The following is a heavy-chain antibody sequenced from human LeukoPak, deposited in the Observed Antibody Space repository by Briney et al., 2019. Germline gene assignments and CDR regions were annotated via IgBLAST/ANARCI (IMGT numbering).Heavy chain of an antibody. J-gene: IGHJ6*03. V-gene: IGHV1-69*13. Sequence: GASVKVSCEASGGSFSRYAFNWVRQAPGQGLEWMGGIIPIFGTSNYAQNFQGRLTITADEYASIAYMELSSLRSEDSAVYYCARASSLVREARDIIDYYYYMDAWGTGTTVTISS. CDR3: ARASSLVREARDIIDYYYYMDA. CDR1: GGSFSRYA. D-gene: IGHD3-10*01. CDR2: IIPIFGTS.